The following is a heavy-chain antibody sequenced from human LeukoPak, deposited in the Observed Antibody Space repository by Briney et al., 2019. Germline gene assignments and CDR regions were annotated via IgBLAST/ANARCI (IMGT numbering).Heavy chain of an antibody. CDR1: GYTFTGYY. Sequence: ASVKVSCXASGYTFTGYYMHWVRQAPGQGLEWMGRINPNSGGTNYAQKFQGRVTMTRDTSISTAYMELSRLRSDDTAVYYCARGQYCSSTSCYGRGYSGYPGGYWGQGTLVTVSS. CDR2: INPNSGGT. CDR3: ARGQYCSSTSCYGRGYSGYPGGY. D-gene: IGHD2-2*01. V-gene: IGHV1-2*06. J-gene: IGHJ4*02.